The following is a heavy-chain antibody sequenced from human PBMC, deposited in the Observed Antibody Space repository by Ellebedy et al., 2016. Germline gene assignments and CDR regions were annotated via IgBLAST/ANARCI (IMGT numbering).Heavy chain of an antibody. J-gene: IGHJ4*02. CDR3: AKDARCTGDCYSFFDH. V-gene: IGHV3-43D*03. Sequence: GESLKISCATSGFSFDHYSLYWLRQAPGKGLEWVSVINWDGQDTYYADSVKGRFTISRDNIENSIYLQMNSLRPEDTAFYYCAKDARCTGDCYSFFDHWGQGTLVTVSS. D-gene: IGHD2-21*02. CDR2: INWDGQDT. CDR1: GFSFDHYS.